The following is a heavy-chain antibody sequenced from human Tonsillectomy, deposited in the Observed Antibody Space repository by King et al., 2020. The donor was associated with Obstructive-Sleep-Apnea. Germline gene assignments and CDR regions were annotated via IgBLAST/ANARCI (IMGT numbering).Heavy chain of an antibody. CDR2: IKQDGSEK. D-gene: IGHD5-12*01. CDR3: AREEWLRLGYFDY. V-gene: IGHV3-7*01. Sequence: VQLVESGGGLVQPGGSLRLSCAASGFTFSSYWMSWVRQAPGKGLEWVANIKQDGSEKYYVDSVKGRFTISRDNAKNSLYLQMNSQRAEDTAVYYCAREEWLRLGYFDYWGQGTLVTVSS. J-gene: IGHJ4*02. CDR1: GFTFSSYW.